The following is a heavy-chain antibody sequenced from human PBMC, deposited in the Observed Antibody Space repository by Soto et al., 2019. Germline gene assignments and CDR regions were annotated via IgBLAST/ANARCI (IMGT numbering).Heavy chain of an antibody. CDR2: ISGGGDTT. J-gene: IGHJ4*02. V-gene: IGHV3-23*01. CDR1: GFTFTNYA. CDR3: AKGRGGSGSLTPRVDF. D-gene: IGHD3-10*01. Sequence: EVQLLESGGGLVQPGGSLRLSCAASGFTFTNYAMTWVRQAPGKGLEWVSAISGGGDTTSSADSVKGRFTVSRDGSKNTLYLQMSSLRAEDTALYCSAKGRGGSGSLTPRVDFWGQGTLVTVSS.